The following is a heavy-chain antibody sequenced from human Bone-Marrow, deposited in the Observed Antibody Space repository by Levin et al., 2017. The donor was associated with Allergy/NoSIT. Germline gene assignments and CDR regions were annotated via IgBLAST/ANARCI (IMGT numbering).Heavy chain of an antibody. J-gene: IGHJ4*02. Sequence: SCAASGFTVSSNYMSWVRQAPGKGLEWVSVIYSGGSTYYADSVKGRFTISRDNSKNTLYLQMNSLRAEDTAVYYCARVTYGSGIDYWGQGTLVTVSS. CDR2: IYSGGST. CDR1: GFTVSSNY. D-gene: IGHD3-10*01. V-gene: IGHV3-66*01. CDR3: ARVTYGSGIDY.